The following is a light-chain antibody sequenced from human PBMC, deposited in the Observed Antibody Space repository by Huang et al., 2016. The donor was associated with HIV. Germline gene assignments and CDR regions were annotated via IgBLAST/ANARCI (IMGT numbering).Light chain of an antibody. CDR1: QSVRRY. CDR3: QQRSNWPT. V-gene: IGKV3-11*01. J-gene: IGKJ3*01. CDR2: EAS. Sequence: EIVLTQSPATLSLSPGERATLSCRASQSVRRYLAWYEQKPGQAPRHLIYEASNSATGIPARFSGGGSETDFTLTISSLEPEDFAVYYSQQRSNWPTFGPGTKVDIK.